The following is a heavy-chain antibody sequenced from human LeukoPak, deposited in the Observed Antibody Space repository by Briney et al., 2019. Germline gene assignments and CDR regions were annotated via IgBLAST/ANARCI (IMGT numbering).Heavy chain of an antibody. D-gene: IGHD3-22*01. V-gene: IGHV4-34*01. CDR1: SGSFSGYY. CDR3: ARASHDSSGTPFDY. CDR2: INHSGST. Sequence: SETLSLTCAVYSGSFSGYYWSWIRQPPGKGLEWIGEINHSGSTNYNPSLKSRVTISVDTSKNQFSLKLSSVTAADTAVYYCARASHDSSGTPFDYWGQGTLVTVSS. J-gene: IGHJ4*02.